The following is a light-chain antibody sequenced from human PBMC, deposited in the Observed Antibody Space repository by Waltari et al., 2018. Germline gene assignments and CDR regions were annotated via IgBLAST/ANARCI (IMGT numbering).Light chain of an antibody. CDR2: EVT. CDR3: SSYVDNTWI. V-gene: IGLV2-8*01. J-gene: IGLJ2*01. Sequence: QSALTQPPSASGSPGQSVTISCTGTSSDVGAYHYVSWYQQHPGKAPKLMIYEVTKRPSGVPDRFSGSKSGNTASLTVSGLQAEDEADYYCSSYVDNTWIFGGGTKLTVL. CDR1: SSDVGAYHY.